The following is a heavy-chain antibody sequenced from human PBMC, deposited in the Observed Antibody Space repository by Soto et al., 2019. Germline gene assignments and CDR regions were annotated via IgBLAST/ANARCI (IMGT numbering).Heavy chain of an antibody. D-gene: IGHD3-22*01. CDR1: GGTFSSYA. CDR2: IIPIFGTA. CDR3: ARGSYYYDSSGYPNDAFDI. V-gene: IGHV1-69*01. Sequence: QVQLVQSGAEVKKPGSSVKVSCKASGGTFSSYAISWVRQAPGQGLEWMGGIIPIFGTANYAQKFQGRVTITADESTSTAYMELSSLRSEDTAVYYCARGSYYYDSSGYPNDAFDIWGQGTMVTVSS. J-gene: IGHJ3*02.